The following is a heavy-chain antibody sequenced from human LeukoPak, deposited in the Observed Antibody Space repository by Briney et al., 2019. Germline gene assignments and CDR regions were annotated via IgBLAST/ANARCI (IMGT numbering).Heavy chain of an antibody. CDR2: INPNSGGT. CDR3: ARVTAAAGHFDY. Sequence: GASAKVSCKASGYTFTGYYMHWVRQAPGQGLVWMGWINPNSGGTNYAQKFQGRVTMTRDTSISTAYMELSRLRSDDTAVYYCARVTAAAGHFDYWGQGTLVTVSS. CDR1: GYTFTGYY. J-gene: IGHJ4*02. D-gene: IGHD6-13*01. V-gene: IGHV1-2*02.